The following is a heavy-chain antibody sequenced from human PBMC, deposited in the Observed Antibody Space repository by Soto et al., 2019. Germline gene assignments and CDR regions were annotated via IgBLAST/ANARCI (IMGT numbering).Heavy chain of an antibody. J-gene: IGHJ5*02. D-gene: IGHD4-17*01. CDR3: AKDRVDYGDFNWFDP. CDR2: ISYDGSNK. V-gene: IGHV3-30*18. Sequence: GGSLRLSCAASGFTFSSYGMHWVRQAPGKGLEWVAVISYDGSNKYYADSVKGRFTISRDNSKNTLYLQMNSLRAEDTAVYYCAKDRVDYGDFNWFDPWGQGTLVTVSS. CDR1: GFTFSSYG.